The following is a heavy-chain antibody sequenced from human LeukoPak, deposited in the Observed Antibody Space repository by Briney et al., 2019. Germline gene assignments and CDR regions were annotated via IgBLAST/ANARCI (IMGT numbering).Heavy chain of an antibody. Sequence: SVKVSCKASGGTFSSYAISWVRQAPGQGLEWMGGIIPIFGTANYAQKFQGRVTITADKSTGTAYMELSSLRSEDTAVYYCARVSSGRHYGGYFDYWGQGTLVTVSS. J-gene: IGHJ4*02. CDR2: IIPIFGTA. CDR1: GGTFSSYA. CDR3: ARVSSGRHYGGYFDY. D-gene: IGHD6-19*01. V-gene: IGHV1-69*06.